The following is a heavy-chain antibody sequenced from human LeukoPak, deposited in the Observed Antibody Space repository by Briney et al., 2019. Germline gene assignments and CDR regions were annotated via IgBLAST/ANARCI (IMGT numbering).Heavy chain of an antibody. V-gene: IGHV4-4*07. D-gene: IGHD6-6*01. CDR2: IYTSGST. CDR1: GGSISSYY. CDR3: ASRARDPESKAFYYMDV. J-gene: IGHJ6*03. Sequence: SETLSLTCTVSGGSISSYYWSWIRQPAGKGLEWIGRIYTSGSTNYNPSLKSRATMSVGTSKNQFSLKLSSVTAADTAVYYCASRARDPESKAFYYMDVWGKGTTVTVSS.